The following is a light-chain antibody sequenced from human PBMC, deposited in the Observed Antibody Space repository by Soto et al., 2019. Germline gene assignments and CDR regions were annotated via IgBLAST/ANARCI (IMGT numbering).Light chain of an antibody. V-gene: IGKV3-20*01. CDR1: QSVSSSY. CDR3: QQYGSSPLT. Sequence: IVLTQSPGTLSLSPGERATLSCRASQSVSSSYLAWYQQEPGQAPRLLIYGASSRATGIPDRFSGSGSGTDFTLTISRLEPEDFAVYYCQQYGSSPLTFGQGTKVDIK. J-gene: IGKJ1*01. CDR2: GAS.